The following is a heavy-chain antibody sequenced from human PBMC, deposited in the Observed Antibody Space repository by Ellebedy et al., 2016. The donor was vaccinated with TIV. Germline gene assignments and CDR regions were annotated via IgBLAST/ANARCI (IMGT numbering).Heavy chain of an antibody. CDR1: GGSFSGYY. CDR2: INHSGST. J-gene: IGHJ6*03. Sequence: SETLSLXXAVYGGSFSGYYWCWIRQPPGKGLEWIGEINHSGSTNYNPSLKSRVTISVDTSKNQFSLKLSSVTAADTAVYYCARVEYYYYYYYMDVWGKGTTVTVSS. D-gene: IGHD2/OR15-2a*01. CDR3: ARVEYYYYYYYMDV. V-gene: IGHV4-34*01.